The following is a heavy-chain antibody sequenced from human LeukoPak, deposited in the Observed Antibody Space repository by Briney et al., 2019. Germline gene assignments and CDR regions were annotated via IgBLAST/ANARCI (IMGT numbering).Heavy chain of an antibody. D-gene: IGHD6-13*01. CDR3: ARDFPPGYSSSWTGPWDY. J-gene: IGHJ4*02. V-gene: IGHV3-21*01. CDR2: ISAQTSTI. Sequence: PGGSLRLSCAASGFAFSKYGMNWVRQAPGKGLEWVSSISAQTSTIYYADSVKGRFTISRDNAKNSLHLQMNSLRVEDTAVYYCARDFPPGYSSSWTGPWDYWGQGTLVTVSS. CDR1: GFAFSKYG.